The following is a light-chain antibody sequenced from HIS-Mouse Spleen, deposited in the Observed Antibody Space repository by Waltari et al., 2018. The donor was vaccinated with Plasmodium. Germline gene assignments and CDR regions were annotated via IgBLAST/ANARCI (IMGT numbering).Light chain of an antibody. CDR1: QSVSSY. Sequence: EIVLTQSPATLSLSPGERATLSCRASQSVSSYLAWYQQKPGQAPRLLIYDASNRATCIPVRFSGSGSGTDFTLTISSLEPEDFAVYYCQQRSNWPRVLTFGGGTKVEIK. J-gene: IGKJ4*01. CDR3: QQRSNWPRVLT. CDR2: DAS. V-gene: IGKV3-11*01.